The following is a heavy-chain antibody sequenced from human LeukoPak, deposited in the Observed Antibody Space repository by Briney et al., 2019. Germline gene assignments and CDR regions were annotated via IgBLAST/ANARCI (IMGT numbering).Heavy chain of an antibody. CDR2: ISWNSGSI. J-gene: IGHJ4*02. CDR3: AKDTADILTGYLDY. V-gene: IGHV3-9*01. D-gene: IGHD3-9*01. Sequence: PGGSLRLSCAASGFTFDDYAMHWVRQAPGKGLEWVSGISWNSGSIGYADSVKGRFTISRDNAKNSLYLQMNSLGAEDTALYYCAKDTADILTGYLDYWGQGTLVTVSS. CDR1: GFTFDDYA.